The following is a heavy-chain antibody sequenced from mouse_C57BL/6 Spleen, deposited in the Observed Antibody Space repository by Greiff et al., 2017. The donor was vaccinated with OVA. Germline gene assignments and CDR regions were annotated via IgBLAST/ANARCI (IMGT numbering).Heavy chain of an antibody. V-gene: IGHV1-76*01. J-gene: IGHJ4*01. Sequence: VQLQQSGAELVRPGASVKLSCKASGYTFTDYYINWVKQRPGQGLEWIARIYPGSGNTYYNEKFKGKATLTAEKSSSTAYMQLSSLTSEDSAVYFCARYYDAMDYWGQGTSVTVSS. CDR1: GYTFTDYY. CDR3: ARYYDAMDY. CDR2: IYPGSGNT.